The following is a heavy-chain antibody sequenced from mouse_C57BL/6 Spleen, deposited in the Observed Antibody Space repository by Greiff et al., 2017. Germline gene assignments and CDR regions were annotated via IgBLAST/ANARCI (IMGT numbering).Heavy chain of an antibody. D-gene: IGHD3-2*02. CDR3: ARGQLRLPNAMDY. V-gene: IGHV14-3*01. J-gene: IGHJ4*01. CDR2: IDPANGNT. Sequence: EVQLQQSVAELVRPGASVKLSCTASGFNIKNTYMHWVKQRPEQGLEWIGRIDPANGNTKYDPKFQGKATIPADTSSNTAYLQLSGLTSEDTAIYYCARGQLRLPNAMDYWGQGTSVTVSS. CDR1: GFNIKNTY.